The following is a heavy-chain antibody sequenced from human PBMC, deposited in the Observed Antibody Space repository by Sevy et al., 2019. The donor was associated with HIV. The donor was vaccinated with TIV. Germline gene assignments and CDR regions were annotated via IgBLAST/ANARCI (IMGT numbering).Heavy chain of an antibody. Sequence: GESLKIYCKTSGYSFSGYNMHWVRQAPGQGLEWMGRINPTSGGTKFAEMFQGRVTMTRDMSISTAYMELSSLRSDDTAVYYCVRVPAAAGTRGYFDYWGQGTLVTVSS. J-gene: IGHJ4*02. D-gene: IGHD6-13*01. CDR1: GYSFSGYN. V-gene: IGHV1-2*06. CDR2: INPTSGGT. CDR3: VRVPAAAGTRGYFDY.